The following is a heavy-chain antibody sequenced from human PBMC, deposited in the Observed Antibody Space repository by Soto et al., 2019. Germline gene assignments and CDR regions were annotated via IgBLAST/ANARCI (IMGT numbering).Heavy chain of an antibody. D-gene: IGHD3-16*01. CDR2: ISYDGSNK. Sequence: QVQLVESGGGVVQPGRSLRLSCAASGFTFSSYGMHWVRQAPGKGLEWVAVISYDGSNKYYADSVKGRCTISRDNSKNTLYRQMDSLRAEDKAVYYCAEEGVGGSYDYYYGMGVWGQGTTVNVSS. CDR3: AEEGVGGSYDYYYGMGV. V-gene: IGHV3-30*18. CDR1: GFTFSSYG. J-gene: IGHJ6*02.